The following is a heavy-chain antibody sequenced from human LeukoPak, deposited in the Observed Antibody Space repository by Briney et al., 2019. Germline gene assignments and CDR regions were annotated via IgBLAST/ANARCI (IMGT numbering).Heavy chain of an antibody. J-gene: IGHJ4*02. Sequence: SETLSLTCAVYGGSFSGYYWSWIRQPPGKGLEWTGEINHSGSTNYNPSLKSRVSISLDTSKNQVSLWLSSVTAADTAVYYCARGDASGRPGIGFDFWGQGTLVTVSS. D-gene: IGHD1-26*01. CDR2: INHSGST. CDR1: GGSFSGYY. V-gene: IGHV4-34*01. CDR3: ARGDASGRPGIGFDF.